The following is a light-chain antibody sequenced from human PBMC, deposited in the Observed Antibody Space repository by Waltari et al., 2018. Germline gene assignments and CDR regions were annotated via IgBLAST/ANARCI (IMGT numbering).Light chain of an antibody. CDR1: SSAVRSSNY. J-gene: IGLJ1*01. Sequence: QSALTQPASVSGSPGQSITLTCPGTSSAVRSSNYVSWYQQYPGKAPKLLIYAVTQRPSGVSDRFSGSKSGNTASLTISGLQAEDEADYYCCSYAGDSLYVFGTGTTVTV. CDR3: CSYAGDSLYV. V-gene: IGLV2-23*02. CDR2: AVT.